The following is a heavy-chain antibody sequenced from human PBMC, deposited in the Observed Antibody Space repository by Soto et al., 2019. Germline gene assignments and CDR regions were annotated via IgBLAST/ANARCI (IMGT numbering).Heavy chain of an antibody. V-gene: IGHV4-59*01. CDR1: GGSIGSYY. CDR2: IYYSGST. CDR3: ARGEYSVTTYAY. J-gene: IGHJ4*02. D-gene: IGHD4-17*01. Sequence: SETLSLTCTVSGGSIGSYYWNWIRQPPGKGLEWIGYIYYSGSTHYNPSLKSRVTMSVDTSKNQFSLKLSSVTAADTAVYYCARGEYSVTTYAYWGQGTPVTVSS.